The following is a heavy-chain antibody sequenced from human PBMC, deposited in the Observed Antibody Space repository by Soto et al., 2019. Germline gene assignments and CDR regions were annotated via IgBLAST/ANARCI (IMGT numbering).Heavy chain of an antibody. CDR2: IYYSGST. J-gene: IGHJ5*02. CDR3: ARGGPYSSSHNWFDP. Sequence: PSETLSLTCTVSGGSISSYYWSWIRQPPGKGLEWIGYIYYSGSTNYNPSLKSRVTISVDTSKNQFSLKLSSVTAADTAVYYCARGGPYSSSHNWFDPWGQGTPVTVSS. D-gene: IGHD6-13*01. CDR1: GGSISSYY. V-gene: IGHV4-59*01.